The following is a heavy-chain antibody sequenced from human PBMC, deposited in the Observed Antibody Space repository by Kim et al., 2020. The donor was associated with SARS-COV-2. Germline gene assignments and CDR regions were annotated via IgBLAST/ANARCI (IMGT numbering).Heavy chain of an antibody. D-gene: IGHD3-10*01. CDR3: ATSYGSTPGWFDP. CDR1: GFTFSSYG. J-gene: IGHJ5*02. V-gene: IGHV3-33*08. CDR2: IWYDGSNK. Sequence: GGSLRLSCAASGFTFSSYGMHWVRQAPGKGLEWVAVIWYDGSNKYYADSVKGRFTISRDNSKNTLYLQMNSLRAEDTAVYYWATSYGSTPGWFDPWGQGTLVTVSS.